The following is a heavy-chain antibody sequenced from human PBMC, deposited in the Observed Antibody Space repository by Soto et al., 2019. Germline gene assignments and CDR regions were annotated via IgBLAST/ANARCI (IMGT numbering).Heavy chain of an antibody. Sequence: GASVKVSCKASGGTFSSYAISWVRQAPGQGLEWMGGIIPIFGTANYAQKFQGRVTITADESTSTAYMGLSSLRSEDTAVYYCARGQYYYDSSGYYYYFDYWGQGTLVTVSS. CDR1: GGTFSSYA. J-gene: IGHJ4*02. CDR3: ARGQYYYDSSGYYYYFDY. D-gene: IGHD3-22*01. CDR2: IIPIFGTA. V-gene: IGHV1-69*13.